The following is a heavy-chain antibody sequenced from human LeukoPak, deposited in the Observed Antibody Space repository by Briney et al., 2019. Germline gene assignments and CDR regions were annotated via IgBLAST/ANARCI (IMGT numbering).Heavy chain of an antibody. CDR3: ATISGELLSTTVTTWVAIDY. J-gene: IGHJ4*02. D-gene: IGHD4-17*01. Sequence: ASVKVSCKASGYTXTDFYMHWVRQAPGQGLEWMGWINPNSGGTNYAQKFQGRVTMTRDTSISTAYMELSRLRSDDTAVYYCATISGELLSTTVTTWVAIDYWGQGTLVTVSS. V-gene: IGHV1-2*02. CDR1: GYTXTDFY. CDR2: INPNSGGT.